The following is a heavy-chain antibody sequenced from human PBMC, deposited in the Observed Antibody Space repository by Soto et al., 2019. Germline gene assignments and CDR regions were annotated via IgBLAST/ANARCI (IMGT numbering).Heavy chain of an antibody. Sequence: SETLSLTCSVSGGSISNHYWTWIRQPAGKGMEWIGQPAGKGLEWIGRIYSSGSTNYNPFFQSRVTISLGMSKNQFSLKLRSVTAADTAVYYCARSPYNYDSTYYFDYWGQGTLVTVSS. CDR3: ARSPYNYDSTYYFDY. V-gene: IGHV4-4*07. CDR1: GGSISNHY. J-gene: IGHJ4*02. CDR2: IYSSGST. D-gene: IGHD3-22*01.